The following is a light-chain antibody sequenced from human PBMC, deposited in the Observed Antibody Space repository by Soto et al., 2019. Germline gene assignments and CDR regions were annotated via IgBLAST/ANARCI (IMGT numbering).Light chain of an antibody. CDR2: EVN. CDR1: SSDVGAYNY. J-gene: IGLJ3*02. CDR3: TSYAGSNIWV. V-gene: IGLV2-8*01. Sequence: QSALTQPPSASGSPGQSVTISFTGTSSDVGAYNYVSWYQQYPGKAPKLMIYEVNKRPSGVPDRFSGSKSAKTASVTVSGLQPEDEDDYHCTSYAGSNIWVFGGGTKVTVL.